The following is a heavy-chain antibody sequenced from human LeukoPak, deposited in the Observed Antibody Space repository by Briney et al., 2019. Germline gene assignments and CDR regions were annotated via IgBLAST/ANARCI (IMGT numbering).Heavy chain of an antibody. CDR1: GFTFSSYA. J-gene: IGHJ4*02. CDR3: ARDKLYDYVWGSYRNFDY. D-gene: IGHD3-16*02. V-gene: IGHV3-30-3*01. CDR2: ISYDGSNK. Sequence: PGGSLRLSCAASGFTFSSYAMHWVRQAPGKGLEWVAVISYDGSNKYYADSVKGRFTISRDNAKNSLYLQMNSLRAEDTAVYYCARDKLYDYVWGSYRNFDYWGQGTLVTVSS.